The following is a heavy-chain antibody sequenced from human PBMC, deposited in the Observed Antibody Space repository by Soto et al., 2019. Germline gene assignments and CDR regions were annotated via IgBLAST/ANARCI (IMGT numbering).Heavy chain of an antibody. Sequence: GESLKISCKGSGYSFTSYWIGWVRQMPGKGLEWMGIIYPGDSDTRYSPSLKSRLTITKDTSKNQVVLTMTNMDPVDTATYYCAHGEWGTFGLWGQGTLVTVSS. CDR1: GYSFTSYW. CDR3: AHGEWGTFGL. V-gene: IGHV5-51*01. J-gene: IGHJ4*02. D-gene: IGHD3-16*01. CDR2: IYPGDSDT.